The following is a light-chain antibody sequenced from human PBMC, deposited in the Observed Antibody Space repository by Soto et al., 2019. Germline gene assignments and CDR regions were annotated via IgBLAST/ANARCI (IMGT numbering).Light chain of an antibody. CDR3: QQYGSSPQT. CDR1: QSVSSSY. J-gene: IGKJ1*01. V-gene: IGKV3-20*01. Sequence: IVLTQSPGTLSLSPGERASLSCRAIQSVSSSYLAWYQQKPGQAPRPLIYGASSRATGIPDRFSGSGSGTDFTLTISRLEPEDFAVYYCQQYGSSPQTFGQGTKVDI. CDR2: GAS.